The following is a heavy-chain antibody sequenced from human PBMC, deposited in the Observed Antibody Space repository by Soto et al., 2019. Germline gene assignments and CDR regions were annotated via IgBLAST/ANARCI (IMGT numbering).Heavy chain of an antibody. J-gene: IGHJ6*02. D-gene: IGHD3-10*01. CDR3: ASRPIYGSGSYYKPNYYHYGMAV. CDR2: MNPNSGNT. V-gene: IGHV1-8*01. Sequence: ASVKVSWKASGYTFTSYDINWVRQATGQGLEWMGWMNPNSGNTGYAQKFQGRVTMTRDTSTSTAYMELSSLRSEDTAVYYCASRPIYGSGSYYKPNYYHYGMAVWGQGTTVTVSS. CDR1: GYTFTSYD.